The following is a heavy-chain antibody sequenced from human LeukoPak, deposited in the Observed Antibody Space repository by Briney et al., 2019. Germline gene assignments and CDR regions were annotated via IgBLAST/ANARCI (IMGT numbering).Heavy chain of an antibody. CDR3: AREVHAPPLWFGEYPRSRFDP. D-gene: IGHD3-10*01. Sequence: ASVKVSCKASGYTFTGYYMHWVRQAPGQGLEWMGWISAYNGNTNYAQKLQGRVTMTTDTSTSTAYMELRSLRSDDTAVYYCAREVHAPPLWFGEYPRSRFDPWGQGTLVTVSS. CDR1: GYTFTGYY. J-gene: IGHJ5*02. CDR2: ISAYNGNT. V-gene: IGHV1-18*04.